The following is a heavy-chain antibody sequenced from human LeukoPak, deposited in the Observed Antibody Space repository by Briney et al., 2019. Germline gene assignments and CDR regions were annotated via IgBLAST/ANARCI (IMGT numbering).Heavy chain of an antibody. CDR1: GFTFSSYA. Sequence: PGGSLRLSRAASGFTFSSYAMSWVRQAPGKGLEWVSAISGSGGSTYYADSVKGRFTIPRDNSKNTLYLQVNSLRAEDTAVYHCTKVIRNYDMAFDYWGQGTLVTISS. CDR2: ISGSGGST. CDR3: TKVIRNYDMAFDY. J-gene: IGHJ4*02. D-gene: IGHD3-9*01. V-gene: IGHV3-23*01.